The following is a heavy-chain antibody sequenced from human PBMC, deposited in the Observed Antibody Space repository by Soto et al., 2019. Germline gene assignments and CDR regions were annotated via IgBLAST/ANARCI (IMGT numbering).Heavy chain of an antibody. V-gene: IGHV3-30-3*01. CDR1: GFTFTSFA. CDR3: ARDAFDYYASGTYLV. CDR2: ISYDGANK. Sequence: QELLVESGGGVVQPGRSLRLSCAASGFTFTSFAFHWVRQAPGQGLEFVAAISYDGANKYYADSVTGRFTISRDSSKNMVSLQMNSLRSEDTAVYYCARDAFDYYASGTYLVWGQGTLVTFSS. D-gene: IGHD3-10*01. J-gene: IGHJ4*02.